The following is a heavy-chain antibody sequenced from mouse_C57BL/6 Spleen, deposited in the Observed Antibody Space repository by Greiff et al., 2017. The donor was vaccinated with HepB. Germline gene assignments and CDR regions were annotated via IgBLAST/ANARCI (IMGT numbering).Heavy chain of an antibody. CDR1: GYTFTSYW. Sequence: QVQLQQPGAELVKPGASVKMSCKASGYTFTSYWITWVKQRPGQGLEWIGDIYPGSGSTNYNEKFKCKATVTVDTSSSTAYMQLSSLTSEDSAVYYCARGRYYFDYWGTDTTLTGSS. CDR2: IYPGSGST. CDR3: ARGRYYFDY. V-gene: IGHV1-55*01. D-gene: IGHD1-1*01. J-gene: IGHJ2*01.